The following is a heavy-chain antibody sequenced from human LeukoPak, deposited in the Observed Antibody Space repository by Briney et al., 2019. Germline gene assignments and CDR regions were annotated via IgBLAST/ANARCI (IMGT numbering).Heavy chain of an antibody. CDR1: GFTFSSYA. Sequence: GRSLRLSCAASGFTFSSYAMHWVRQAPGKGLEWVAVISYDGSNKYYADSVKGRFTISRDNSKNTLYLQMNSLRAEDTAVYYCARGELGVVIMPGLEWFDLWGQGTLVTVSS. CDR2: ISYDGSNK. V-gene: IGHV3-30-3*01. D-gene: IGHD3-3*01. CDR3: ARGELGVVIMPGLEWFDL. J-gene: IGHJ5*02.